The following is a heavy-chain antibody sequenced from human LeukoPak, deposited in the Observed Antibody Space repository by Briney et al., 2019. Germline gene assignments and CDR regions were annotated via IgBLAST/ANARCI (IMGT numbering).Heavy chain of an antibody. CDR3: ARGNQLVAATDIFDM. CDR2: IYGNGNT. CDR1: GFSFLTTEDT. J-gene: IGHJ3*02. Sequence: SGPTLMIPTQTLTLTCTFSGFSFLTTEDTVAWIRQPPGKALEWLAIIYGNGNTRYSPSLQSRLSVTKDTSKKQVVFVMTNMGPVDTATYFCARGNQLVAATDIFDMWGPGTTVTVS. V-gene: IGHV2-5*01. D-gene: IGHD2-15*01.